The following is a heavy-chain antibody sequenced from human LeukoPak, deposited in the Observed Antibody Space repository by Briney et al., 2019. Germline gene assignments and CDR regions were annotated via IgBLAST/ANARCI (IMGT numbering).Heavy chain of an antibody. CDR2: INPKSGGT. CDR3: ARVRGVIVDYGMDV. V-gene: IGHV1-2*02. J-gene: IGHJ6*02. Sequence: ASVKVSCKASGYTFTGYYMHWVRQAPGQGLEWMGWINPKSGGTNYAQKFQGRVTMTRDTSISTAYMELSRLRSDDTAVYYCARVRGVIVDYGMDVRGQGTTVTVSS. D-gene: IGHD3-10*01. CDR1: GYTFTGYY.